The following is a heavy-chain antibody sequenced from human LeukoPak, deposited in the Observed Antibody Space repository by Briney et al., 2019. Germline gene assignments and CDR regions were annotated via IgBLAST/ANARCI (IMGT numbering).Heavy chain of an antibody. CDR2: IYSGGST. CDR3: ASIADCSSTSCYDY. Sequence: GGSLRLSCAASGFTFSSSAMSWVRQAPGKGLEWVSVIYSGGSTYYADSVKGRFTISRDNSKNTLYLQMNSLRAEDTAVYYCASIADCSSTSCYDYWGQGTLVTVSS. J-gene: IGHJ4*02. V-gene: IGHV3-53*01. D-gene: IGHD2-2*01. CDR1: GFTFSSSA.